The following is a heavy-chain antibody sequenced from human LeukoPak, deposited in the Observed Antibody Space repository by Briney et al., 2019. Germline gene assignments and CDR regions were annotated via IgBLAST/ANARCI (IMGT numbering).Heavy chain of an antibody. V-gene: IGHV3-23*01. CDR1: GFTFSSYA. D-gene: IGHD6-19*01. J-gene: IGHJ4*02. CDR3: AKDYTGRLVRGSLFDY. CDR2: ISGSGGST. Sequence: PGGSLRLSCAASGFTFSSYAMSWVRQAPGKGLEWVSAISGSGGSTYYADSVKGRFTISRDNSKNTLYLQMNSLRAEDTAVYYCAKDYTGRLVRGSLFDYWGQGTLVTVSS.